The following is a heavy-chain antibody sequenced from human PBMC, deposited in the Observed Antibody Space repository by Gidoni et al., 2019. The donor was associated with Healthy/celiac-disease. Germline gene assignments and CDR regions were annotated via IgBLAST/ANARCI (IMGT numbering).Heavy chain of an antibody. Sequence: QVQLVESGGGVVQPGRSLRLSCPASGFTFSSYGLHWVLQAPGKGLGWVAVISYDRSNKYYADSVKGRFTISRDNSKNTLYLQMNSLRAEDTAVYYCANLYRAAVAGTWDDYWGQGTLVTVSS. CDR2: ISYDRSNK. V-gene: IGHV3-30*18. J-gene: IGHJ4*02. CDR3: ANLYRAAVAGTWDDY. CDR1: GFTFSSYG. D-gene: IGHD6-19*01.